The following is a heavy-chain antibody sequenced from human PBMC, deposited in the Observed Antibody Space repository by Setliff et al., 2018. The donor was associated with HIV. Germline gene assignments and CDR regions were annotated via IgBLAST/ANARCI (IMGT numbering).Heavy chain of an antibody. Sequence: SETLSLTCGVYGGSLSGYHWSWIRLPPGKGLEWIGEINYSGSTNYNPSLTSRVIISVDTSKNQFSVKLNSVTAADTAVYYCARHDASYYKWNDEVIWNHYGLDVLGQGTTVTVSS. CDR2: INYSGST. V-gene: IGHV4-34*01. J-gene: IGHJ6*02. D-gene: IGHD1-20*01. CDR1: GGSLSGYH. CDR3: ARHDASYYKWNDEVIWNHYGLDV.